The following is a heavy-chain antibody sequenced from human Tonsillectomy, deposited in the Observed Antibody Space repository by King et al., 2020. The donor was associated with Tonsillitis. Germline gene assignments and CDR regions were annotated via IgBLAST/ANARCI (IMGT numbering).Heavy chain of an antibody. D-gene: IGHD6-25*01. J-gene: IGHJ4*02. Sequence: EVQLVESGGGLVQPGGSLRLSCAASGFTFSSFWMSWVRQAPGKGLEWVAIIKQDGSEKLYVDSVKGRFTISRDNAKNSLYLQMNSLRAEDTAVYYCAGGSGWVFDYWGQGTLVTVSS. V-gene: IGHV3-7*01. CDR2: IKQDGSEK. CDR3: AGGSGWVFDY. CDR1: GFTFSSFW.